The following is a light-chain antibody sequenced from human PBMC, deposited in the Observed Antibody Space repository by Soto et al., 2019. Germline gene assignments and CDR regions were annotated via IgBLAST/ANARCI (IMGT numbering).Light chain of an antibody. CDR3: QQYHNWPPIT. Sequence: EIVMTESRSTLAVSPVERSTLYYRASQSVSSNLAWYQQKPGQAPRLLIYGASTRATGIPARFSGRGSGTEFTLTISTLHSEDFAVYYCQQYHNWPPITFGQGTRLEIK. V-gene: IGKV3-15*01. CDR1: QSVSSN. J-gene: IGKJ5*01. CDR2: GAS.